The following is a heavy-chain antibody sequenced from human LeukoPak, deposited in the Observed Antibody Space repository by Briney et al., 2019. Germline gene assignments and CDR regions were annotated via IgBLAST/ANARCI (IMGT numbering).Heavy chain of an antibody. V-gene: IGHV1-2*02. CDR1: GYTFTGYY. D-gene: IGHD1-1*01. Sequence: ASVKVSCKASGYTFTGYYMHWVRPAPGQGLEWMGWINPNSGGTNYAQKFQGRVTMTRDTSISTAYMELSRLRSDDTAVYYCARPGERRYYYYGIDVWGQGTTVTVSS. CDR2: INPNSGGT. J-gene: IGHJ6*02. CDR3: ARPGERRYYYYGIDV.